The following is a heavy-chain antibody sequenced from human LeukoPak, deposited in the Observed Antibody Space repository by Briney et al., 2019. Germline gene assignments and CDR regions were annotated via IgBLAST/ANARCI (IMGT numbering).Heavy chain of an antibody. D-gene: IGHD3-16*02. J-gene: IGHJ4*02. CDR2: IYYSGST. V-gene: IGHV4-39*07. CDR1: GGSISSSSYY. CDR3: ARFGDFRSRGYRYGGY. Sequence: SETLSLTCTVSGGSISSSSYYWGWIRQPPGKGLGWIGSIYYSGSTYYNPSLKSRVTISVDTSKNQFSLKLSSLTAADTAVYYCARFGDFRSRGYRYGGYWGQGTLVTVSS.